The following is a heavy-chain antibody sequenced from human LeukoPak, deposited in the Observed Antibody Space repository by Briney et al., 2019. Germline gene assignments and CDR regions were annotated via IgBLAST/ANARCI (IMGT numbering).Heavy chain of an antibody. CDR3: ARAPVAVAGGAVWY. Sequence: ASVKVSCKASGYTFTSYGISWVRQAPGQGLEWMGWISGYNGNTNYAQKLQGRVTMTTDTSTTTAYMELRSLRFDDTAVYYCARAPVAVAGGAVWYWGQGTLVTVSS. D-gene: IGHD6-19*01. J-gene: IGHJ4*02. V-gene: IGHV1-18*01. CDR1: GYTFTSYG. CDR2: ISGYNGNT.